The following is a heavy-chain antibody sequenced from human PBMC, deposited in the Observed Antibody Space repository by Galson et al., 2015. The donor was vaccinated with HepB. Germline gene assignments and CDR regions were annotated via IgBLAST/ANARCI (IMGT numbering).Heavy chain of an antibody. CDR1: GGSISSYY. CDR3: ARVNYYDSSGYYWFDP. D-gene: IGHD3-22*01. CDR2: IYYSGST. J-gene: IGHJ5*02. Sequence: SETLSLTCTVSGGSISSYYWSWIRQPPGKGLEWIGYIYYSGSTNYNPSLKSRVTISVDTSKNQFSLKLSSVTAADTAVYYCARVNYYDSSGYYWFDPWGQGTLVTVSS. V-gene: IGHV4-59*01.